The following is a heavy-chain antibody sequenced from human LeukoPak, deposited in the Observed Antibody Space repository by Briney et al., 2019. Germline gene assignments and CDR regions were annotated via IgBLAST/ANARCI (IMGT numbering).Heavy chain of an antibody. Sequence: PGGSLRLSSAASGFTFSSYSMNWVHQAPGKGLEWVSSISSSSSYIYYADSVKGRFTISRDNAKNSLYLQMNSLRAEDTAVYYCARDIASSTSYYYGMDVWGQGTTVTVSS. D-gene: IGHD2-2*01. CDR3: ARDIASSTSYYYGMDV. J-gene: IGHJ6*02. CDR1: GFTFSSYS. V-gene: IGHV3-21*01. CDR2: ISSSSSYI.